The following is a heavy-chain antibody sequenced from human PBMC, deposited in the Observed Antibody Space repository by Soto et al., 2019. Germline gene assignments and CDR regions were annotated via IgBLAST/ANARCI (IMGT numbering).Heavy chain of an antibody. J-gene: IGHJ4*02. Sequence: EVQLVESGGGLVQPGSSLSLSCAASGFSFDDYAMHWVRQAPVKGLEWVSGVSWHAAAIGYADSVKGRFTISSDNAKNSLYLQMNSLRAEDTALYYCAKGRSFHYFDYWGQGTLVTVSS. D-gene: IGHD3-16*01. CDR3: AKGRSFHYFDY. CDR1: GFSFDDYA. V-gene: IGHV3-9*01. CDR2: VSWHAAAI.